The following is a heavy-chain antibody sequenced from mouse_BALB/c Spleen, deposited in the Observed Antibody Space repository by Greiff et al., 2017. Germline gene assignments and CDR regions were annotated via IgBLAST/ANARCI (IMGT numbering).Heavy chain of an antibody. CDR3: AKGVRDAMDY. V-gene: IGHV3-2*02. CDR2: ISYSGST. CDR1: GYSITSDYA. J-gene: IGHJ4*01. D-gene: IGHD2-14*01. Sequence: ESGPGLVKPSQSLSLTCTVTGYSITSDYAWNWIRQFPGNKLEWMGYISYSGSTSYNPSLKSRISITRDTSKNQFFLQLNSVTTEDTATYYCAKGVRDAMDYWGQGTSVTVSS.